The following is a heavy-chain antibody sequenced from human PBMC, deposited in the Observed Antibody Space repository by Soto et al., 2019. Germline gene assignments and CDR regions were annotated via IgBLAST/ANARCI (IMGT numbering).Heavy chain of an antibody. CDR1: GGSFSGYY. Sequence: PSETLSLTCAVYGGSFSGYYWSWIRQPPGKGLEWIGEINHSGSTNYNPSLKSRVTMSVDTSKNQFSLKLSSVTAADTALYYCARPYCSSTSCYFYFDYWGQGTLVTVSS. J-gene: IGHJ4*02. V-gene: IGHV4-34*01. D-gene: IGHD2-2*01. CDR2: INHSGST. CDR3: ARPYCSSTSCYFYFDY.